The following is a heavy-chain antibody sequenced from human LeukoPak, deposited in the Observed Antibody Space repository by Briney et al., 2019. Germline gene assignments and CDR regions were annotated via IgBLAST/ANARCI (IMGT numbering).Heavy chain of an antibody. D-gene: IGHD3-10*01. CDR1: GFTFSSCW. Sequence: GGSLRLSCAASGFTFSSCWMSWVRQAPGKGLEWVANIKQDGSEKYYVDSVKGRFTISRDNAKNSLYLQMNSLRAEDTAVYYCARGHNGVLLWFGELPNYYMDVWGKGTTVTVSS. CDR3: ARGHNGVLLWFGELPNYYMDV. CDR2: IKQDGSEK. J-gene: IGHJ6*03. V-gene: IGHV3-7*01.